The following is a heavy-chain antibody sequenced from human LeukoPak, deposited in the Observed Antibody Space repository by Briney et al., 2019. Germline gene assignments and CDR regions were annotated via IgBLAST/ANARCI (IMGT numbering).Heavy chain of an antibody. CDR1: GFTFSSYA. V-gene: IGHV3-30-3*01. J-gene: IGHJ4*02. Sequence: GGSLRLSCAASGFTFSSYAMHWVRQAPGKGLEWVAVISYDGSNKYYADSVKGRFTISRDNSKNTLYLQMNSLRAEDTAVYYCARSSSAYYYEFDYWGQGTLVTVSS. CDR3: ARSSSAYYYEFDY. D-gene: IGHD3-22*01. CDR2: ISYDGSNK.